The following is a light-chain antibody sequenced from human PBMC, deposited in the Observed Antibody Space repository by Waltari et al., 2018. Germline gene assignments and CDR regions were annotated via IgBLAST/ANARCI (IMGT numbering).Light chain of an antibody. CDR3: MQATHLPLT. Sequence: VITQPPLSLSVTPGQPASISCMSSQCLLSSYGKAYLYWYLQRPGQSPQLLIYEVSSRFSGVPDRFSGSGSETDFTLKISRVEAEDVGIYYCMQATHLPLTFGGGTMVDIK. CDR1: QCLLSSYGKAY. J-gene: IGKJ4*01. V-gene: IGKV2-29*03. CDR2: EVS.